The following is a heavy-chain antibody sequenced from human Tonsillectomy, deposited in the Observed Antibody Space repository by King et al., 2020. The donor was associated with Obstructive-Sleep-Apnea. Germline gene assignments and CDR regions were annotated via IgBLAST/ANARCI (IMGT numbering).Heavy chain of an antibody. CDR3: ARARNYYDGEFDP. D-gene: IGHD3-16*01. CDR1: GLTVSSNY. CDR2: IYSGGST. J-gene: IGHJ5*02. V-gene: IGHV3-66*01. Sequence: VQLVESGGGLVQPGGSLRLSCAASGLTVSSNYMSWVRQAPGKGLEWVSVIYSGGSTYYADSVKGRFTISRDNSKNRLYLQMNSLRVEDTAVYYCARARNYYDGEFDPWGQGTLVTVSS.